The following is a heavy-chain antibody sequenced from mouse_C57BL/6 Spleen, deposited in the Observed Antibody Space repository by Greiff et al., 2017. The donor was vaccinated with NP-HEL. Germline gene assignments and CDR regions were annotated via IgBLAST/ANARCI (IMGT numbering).Heavy chain of an antibody. J-gene: IGHJ4*01. Sequence: EVKLQESGPGLVKPSQSLSLTCSVTGYSITSGYYWNWIRQFPGNKLEWMGYISYDGSNNYNPSLKNRISITRDTSKNQFFLKLNSVTTEDTATYYCATFDGYYAMDYWGQGTSVTVSS. D-gene: IGHD2-3*01. CDR1: GYSITSGYY. V-gene: IGHV3-6*01. CDR3: ATFDGYYAMDY. CDR2: ISYDGSN.